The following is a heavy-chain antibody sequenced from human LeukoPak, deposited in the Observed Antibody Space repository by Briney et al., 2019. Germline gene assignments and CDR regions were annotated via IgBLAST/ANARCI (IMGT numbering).Heavy chain of an antibody. V-gene: IGHV3-33*01. Sequence: PGGSLRLSCAGSRFTFSSYAMHWVRRAPGKGLEWVALIWYDGSNKYYADSVKGRFSISRDNSKNTLSLQMNSLRVEDTALYYCARGKRGFIYGSDFWGQGTLVTVSS. CDR3: ARGKRGFIYGSDF. CDR1: RFTFSSYA. CDR2: IWYDGSNK. D-gene: IGHD5-18*01. J-gene: IGHJ4*02.